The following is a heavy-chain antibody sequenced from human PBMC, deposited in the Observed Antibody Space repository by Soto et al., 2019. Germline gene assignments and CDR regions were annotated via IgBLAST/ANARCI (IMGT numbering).Heavy chain of an antibody. CDR2: INAGNGNT. D-gene: IGHD1-26*01. Sequence: GASVKVSCKASGYTFTSYAMHWVRQATGQRLEWMGWINAGNGNTKYSQKFQGRVTITRDTSASTAYMELSSLRSEDTAVYYCARASWSYYDCGRFDYWGQGTLVTVSS. CDR3: ARASWSYYDCGRFDY. J-gene: IGHJ4*02. CDR1: GYTFTSYA. V-gene: IGHV1-3*01.